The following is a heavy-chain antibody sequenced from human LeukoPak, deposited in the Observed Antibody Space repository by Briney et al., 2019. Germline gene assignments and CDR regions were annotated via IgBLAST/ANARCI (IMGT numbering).Heavy chain of an antibody. Sequence: GGSLRLSCAASGFTVNNNYMNWVRQAPGKGLEWVPLIYSGDSTYYADSVKGRFTMSRDNVKNTLYLQMNSLRVEDTAVYYCARDPRNVGLAPWGQGTLVTVSS. V-gene: IGHV3-53*01. CDR1: GFTVNNNY. D-gene: IGHD2-15*01. CDR2: IYSGDST. J-gene: IGHJ5*02. CDR3: ARDPRNVGLAP.